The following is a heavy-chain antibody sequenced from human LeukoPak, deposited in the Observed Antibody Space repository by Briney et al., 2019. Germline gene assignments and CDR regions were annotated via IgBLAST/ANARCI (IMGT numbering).Heavy chain of an antibody. V-gene: IGHV3-48*01. CDR1: GFTFSSYS. D-gene: IGHD3-10*01. CDR3: ARGRGALGYMDV. CDR2: IRSTGSTT. Sequence: GGSLRLSCAASGFTFSSYSMNWVRQAPGKGLEWVSYIRSTGSTTYHADSAKGRFTISRDNAKNSLYLQMNSLRVEDTAVYYCARGRGALGYMDVWGKGTTVTVSS. J-gene: IGHJ6*03.